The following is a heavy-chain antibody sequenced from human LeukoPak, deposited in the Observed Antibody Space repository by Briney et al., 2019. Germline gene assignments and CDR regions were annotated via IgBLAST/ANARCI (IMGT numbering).Heavy chain of an antibody. D-gene: IGHD3-16*01. J-gene: IGHJ3*02. CDR1: GCSIRGYY. V-gene: IGHV4-4*07. CDR2: IYSSGTT. CDR3: AKSNDYGLIDI. Sequence: SETLSLTCTGSGCSIRGYYLSWIRQPAGEGLEWIGRIYSSGTTNYSPSLKSRVTMSVDTSQNQFSLKLNSVTAADTAVYYCAKSNDYGLIDIWGQGTMVTVSS.